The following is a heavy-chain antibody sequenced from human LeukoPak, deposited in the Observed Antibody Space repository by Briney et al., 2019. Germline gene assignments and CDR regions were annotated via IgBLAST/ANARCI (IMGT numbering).Heavy chain of an antibody. CDR2: INPNSGGT. J-gene: IGHJ4*02. CDR3: SGLRLYYFDY. Sequence: ASVKVSCKASGYTFTGYYIHWVRQAPGQGLEWMGWINPNSGGTHYAQKFQGRVTMTRDTSISTAYMELSSLSSDDTAVYYCSGLRLYYFDYWGQGTLVTVSS. CDR1: GYTFTGYY. D-gene: IGHD5-12*01. V-gene: IGHV1-2*02.